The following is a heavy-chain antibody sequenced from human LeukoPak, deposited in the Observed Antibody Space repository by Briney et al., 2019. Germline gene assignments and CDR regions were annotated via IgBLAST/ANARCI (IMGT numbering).Heavy chain of an antibody. J-gene: IGHJ5*02. V-gene: IGHV1-18*01. CDR1: GYTFTSYG. CDR3: ARGLEVVAATGNWFDP. Sequence: ASVKVSFKASGYTFTSYGISWVRQAPGQGLEWMGWISAYNGNTNYAQKLQGRVTMTTDTSTSTAYMELRSLRSDDTAVYYCARGLEVVAATGNWFDPWGQGTLVTVSS. CDR2: ISAYNGNT. D-gene: IGHD2-15*01.